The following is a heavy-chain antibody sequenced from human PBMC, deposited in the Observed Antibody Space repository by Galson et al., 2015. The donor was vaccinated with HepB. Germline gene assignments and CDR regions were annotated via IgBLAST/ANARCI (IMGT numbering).Heavy chain of an antibody. CDR1: GGSFSAFY. Sequence: SETLSLTCAVYGGSFSAFYWSWIRQSPGKGLEWIGEVNHPRGTNYNPSLKSRVTISIDTSKNQFSLKLSSVTAAATAIYYCAIRSGYCNTAYCYKFFDYWGQGALVTVSS. D-gene: IGHD2-15*01. CDR3: AIRSGYCNTAYCYKFFDY. CDR2: VNHPRGT. J-gene: IGHJ4*02. V-gene: IGHV4-34*01.